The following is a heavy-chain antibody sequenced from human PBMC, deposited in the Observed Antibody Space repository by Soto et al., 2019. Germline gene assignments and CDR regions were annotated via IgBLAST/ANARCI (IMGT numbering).Heavy chain of an antibody. V-gene: IGHV3-30*18. CDR1: GFTFSSYG. D-gene: IGHD3-3*01. J-gene: IGHJ6*02. CDR3: AKDFVQNLRFLGLYYGMDV. Sequence: QVQLVESGGGVVQPGRSLRLSCAASGFTFSSYGMHWVRQAPGKGLEWVAVISYDGSNKYYADSVKGRFTISSDKSKNSLYLQMNNLRVEDTAVYYCAKDFVQNLRFLGLYYGMDVWGQGTTVTVS. CDR2: ISYDGSNK.